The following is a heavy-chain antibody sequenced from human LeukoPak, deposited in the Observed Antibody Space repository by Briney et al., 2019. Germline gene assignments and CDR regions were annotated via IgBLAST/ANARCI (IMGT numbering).Heavy chain of an antibody. CDR3: ARDFPTSYGSGGDFLYQFDY. D-gene: IGHD3-10*01. CDR1: GYTFTSNY. V-gene: IGHV1-46*01. J-gene: IGHJ4*02. Sequence: GASVKVSCKAFGYTFTSNYMHWVRQAPGQGPEWMGVISPSGGSTTYAQKFQGRVTMTRDMSTSTVYMELSSLRSEDTAVYYCARDFPTSYGSGGDFLYQFDYWGQGTLVTVSS. CDR2: ISPSGGST.